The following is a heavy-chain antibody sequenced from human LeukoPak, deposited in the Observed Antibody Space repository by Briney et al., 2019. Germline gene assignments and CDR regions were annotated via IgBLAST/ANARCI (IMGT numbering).Heavy chain of an antibody. J-gene: IGHJ4*02. Sequence: ASVKVSCKTSGYTLTKYGIIWVRQAPGQGLEWMGWISAHNGNTNYAQKFQGRVTMTTDTSTSTAYMELRTLRSDDTAVYFCARDEDTDILTGYERFDYWGQGTLVTVSS. CDR1: GYTLTKYG. V-gene: IGHV1-18*01. D-gene: IGHD3-9*01. CDR2: ISAHNGNT. CDR3: ARDEDTDILTGYERFDY.